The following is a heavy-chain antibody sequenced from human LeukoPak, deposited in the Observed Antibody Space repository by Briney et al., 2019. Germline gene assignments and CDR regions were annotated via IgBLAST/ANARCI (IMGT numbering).Heavy chain of an antibody. D-gene: IGHD2-21*02. J-gene: IGHJ2*01. V-gene: IGHV4-34*01. CDR2: INHSGST. Sequence: SETLSLTCAVYGGSFSGYYWSWIRQPPGKGLEWIGEINHSGSTNDNPSLKSRVTISVDTSKNQFSLKLTSVTAADTAVYYCASRAMTLDLWGRGTLGTVSS. CDR3: ASRAMTLDL. CDR1: GGSFSGYY.